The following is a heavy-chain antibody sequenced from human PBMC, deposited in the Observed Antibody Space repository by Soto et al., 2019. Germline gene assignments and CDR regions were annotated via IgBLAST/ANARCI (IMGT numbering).Heavy chain of an antibody. CDR3: ARKRRGLDYYYYYYMDV. D-gene: IGHD6-19*01. J-gene: IGHJ6*03. CDR1: SGFISSSNW. Sequence: SETLSLTCAVSSGFISSSNWWSWVRQPPGKGLEWIGEIYHSGSTNYNPSLKSRVTISVDKSKNQFSLKLSSVTAADTAVYYCARKRRGLDYYYYYYMDVWGKGTKVTVSS. V-gene: IGHV4-4*02. CDR2: IYHSGST.